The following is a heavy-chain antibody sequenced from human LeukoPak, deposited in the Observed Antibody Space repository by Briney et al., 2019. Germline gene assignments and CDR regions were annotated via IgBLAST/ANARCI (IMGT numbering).Heavy chain of an antibody. V-gene: IGHV1-2*02. CDR1: GYTFTGYY. Sequence: ASVKVSCKASGYTFTGYYMHWVRQAPGQGLEWMGWINPNSGGTNYAQKFQGRVTMTRDTSISTAYRELSRLRSDDTAVYYCAGRLWFGSNWFDPWGQGTLVTVSS. J-gene: IGHJ5*02. CDR2: INPNSGGT. D-gene: IGHD3-10*01. CDR3: AGRLWFGSNWFDP.